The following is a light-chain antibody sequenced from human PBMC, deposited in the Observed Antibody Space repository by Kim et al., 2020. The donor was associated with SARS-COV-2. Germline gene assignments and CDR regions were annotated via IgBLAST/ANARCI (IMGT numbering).Light chain of an antibody. J-gene: IGLJ2*01. Sequence: SSELTQDPAVSVALGQTVRITCQGDSLRSYYASWYQQKPGQAPVLVIYGKNNRPSGIPDRFSGSSSGNTASLTITGAQAEDEADYYCNSRDSRGKHVVFC. CDR1: SLRSYY. V-gene: IGLV3-19*01. CDR2: GKN. CDR3: NSRDSRGKHVV.